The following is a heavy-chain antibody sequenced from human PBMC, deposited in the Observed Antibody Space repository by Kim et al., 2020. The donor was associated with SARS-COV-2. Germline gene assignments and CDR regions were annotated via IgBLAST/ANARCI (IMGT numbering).Heavy chain of an antibody. CDR3: ARAREMAFGP. V-gene: IGHV4-38-2*02. J-gene: IGHJ5*02. CDR1: GYSISAGSY. D-gene: IGHD2-8*01. Sequence: SETLSLTCTVSGYSISAGSYWGWLRQPPGKALEWIGNFYHGGSPYYNPSLRSRVPISEDSSKNQFSLRLNSVTATDTAVYYCARAREMAFGPWGQGTLVIVSS. CDR2: FYHGGSP.